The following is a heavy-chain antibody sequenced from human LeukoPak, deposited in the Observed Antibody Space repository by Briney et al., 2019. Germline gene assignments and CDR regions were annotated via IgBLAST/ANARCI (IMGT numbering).Heavy chain of an antibody. CDR1: GFTFSNYG. CDR2: IFHDGSKT. Sequence: GRSLRLSCTASGFTFSNYGIRWVRQAPGKKLEWVAVIFHDGSKTYYGESVKGRFTISRDNSRNTVSLQMNSLTADDTAVYYCARDQAYYFSFADYWGQGSLVTVSS. CDR3: ARDQAYYFSFADY. D-gene: IGHD2/OR15-2a*01. J-gene: IGHJ4*02. V-gene: IGHV3-33*01.